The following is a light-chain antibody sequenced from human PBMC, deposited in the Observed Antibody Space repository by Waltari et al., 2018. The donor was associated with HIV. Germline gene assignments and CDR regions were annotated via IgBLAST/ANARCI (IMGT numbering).Light chain of an antibody. CDR2: KAS. CDR1: QDVKNW. V-gene: IGKV1-5*03. Sequence: DIQMTQSPSTLSASVGDRVTITCRASQDVKNWLAWYQQKSGKAPKLLIHKASKLEYGVSSRFNGSGSGTTFTLTIDNLQPDDFATYYCQQYNSDFCTFGQGTKLEI. J-gene: IGKJ2*02. CDR3: QQYNSDFCT.